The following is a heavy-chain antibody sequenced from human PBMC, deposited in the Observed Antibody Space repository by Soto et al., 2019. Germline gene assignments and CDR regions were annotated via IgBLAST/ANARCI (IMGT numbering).Heavy chain of an antibody. J-gene: IGHJ4*02. CDR1: GFTFSGHG. Sequence: QVQLVESGGGVVQPGRSLRLSCAASGFTFSGHGMHWVRQAPGKGLEWVAVISYDGNDKYYADSVKGRFSISRDNSKSTLYLQMNNLRAEDTAVYYCAGLNDFWSAYPPFDYWGQGTLVTVSS. V-gene: IGHV3-30*03. CDR2: ISYDGNDK. CDR3: AGLNDFWSAYPPFDY. D-gene: IGHD3-3*01.